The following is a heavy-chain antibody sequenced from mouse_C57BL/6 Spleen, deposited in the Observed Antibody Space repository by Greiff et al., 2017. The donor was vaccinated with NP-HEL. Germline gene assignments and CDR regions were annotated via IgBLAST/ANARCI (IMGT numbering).Heavy chain of an antibody. D-gene: IGHD1-1*01. CDR3: ASYYDYAMDY. V-gene: IGHV1-69*01. Sequence: VQLQQPGAELVMPGASVKLSCKASGYTFTSYWMHWVKQRPGQGLEWIGEIDPSDSYTNYNQKFKGKSTLTVDKSSSTAYMQLSSLTSEASAVYYCASYYDYAMDYWGQGTSVTVSS. CDR2: IDPSDSYT. J-gene: IGHJ4*01. CDR1: GYTFTSYW.